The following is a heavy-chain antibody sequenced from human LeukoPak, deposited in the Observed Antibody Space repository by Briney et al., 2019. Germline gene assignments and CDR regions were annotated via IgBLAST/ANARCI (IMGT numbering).Heavy chain of an antibody. V-gene: IGHV3-48*03. CDR3: ASDRTIRGHPVAVDI. CDR2: ISSSGSTI. CDR1: GFTFSSYA. D-gene: IGHD1-1*01. J-gene: IGHJ3*02. Sequence: PGGSLRLSCAASGFTFSSYAMSWVRQAPGKGLEWVSYISSSGSTIYYADSVKGRFTISRDIAKNSLYLQMNSLRAEDTAVYYCASDRTIRGHPVAVDIWGQGTMVTVSS.